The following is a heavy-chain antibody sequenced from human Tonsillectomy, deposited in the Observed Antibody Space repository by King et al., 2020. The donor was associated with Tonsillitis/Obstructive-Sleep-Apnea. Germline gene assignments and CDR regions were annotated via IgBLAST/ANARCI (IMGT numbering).Heavy chain of an antibody. CDR2: IYHSGST. Sequence: MQLQESGPGLVKSSGTLSLTCAVSGGSISSSNWWSWVRQPPGKGLEWIGEIYHSGSTNYNPSLKSRVTISVDKSKNQFSLNLTSVTAADTAVYYCARARSGSWLRDWFDPWGQGTLVTVSS. D-gene: IGHD6-13*01. CDR3: ARARSGSWLRDWFDP. V-gene: IGHV4-4*02. J-gene: IGHJ5*02. CDR1: GGSISSSNW.